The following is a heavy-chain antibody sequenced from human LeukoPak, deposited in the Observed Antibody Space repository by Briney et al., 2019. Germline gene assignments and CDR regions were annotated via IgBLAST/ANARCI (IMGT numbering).Heavy chain of an antibody. J-gene: IGHJ3*02. D-gene: IGHD3-16*02. V-gene: IGHV4-59*12. Sequence: SETLSLTCTVSGGSISSYYWSWIRQPPGKGLEWIGYIYYSGTTNYNPSLKSRVTISVDRSKNQFSLKLSSVTAADTAVYYCARGSWLSSAFDIWGQGTMVTVSS. CDR3: ARGSWLSSAFDI. CDR2: IYYSGTT. CDR1: GGSISSYY.